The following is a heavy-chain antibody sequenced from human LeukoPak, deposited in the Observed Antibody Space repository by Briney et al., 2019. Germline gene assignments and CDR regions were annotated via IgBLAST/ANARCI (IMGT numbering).Heavy chain of an antibody. CDR3: ARDPGAYFDY. Sequence: GGSLRLSCAASGFTFTNYWMHWVRQAPGKGLVWVSHINTDGSSTNYADSVKGRFTIPRDNAKNTLYLQMNSLRAEDTAVYYCARDPGAYFDYWGQGTLVTVSS. D-gene: IGHD3-16*01. CDR1: GFTFTNYW. CDR2: INTDGSST. J-gene: IGHJ4*02. V-gene: IGHV3-74*01.